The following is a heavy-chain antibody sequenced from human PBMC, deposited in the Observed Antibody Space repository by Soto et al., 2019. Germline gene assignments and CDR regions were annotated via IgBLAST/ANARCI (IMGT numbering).Heavy chain of an antibody. V-gene: IGHV1-69*13. CDR3: ARDHPGFSGGGSCYSCGRLAV. CDR1: GGTFSSYA. Sequence: SVKVSCKASGGTFSSYAISWVRQAPGQGLEWMGGIIPIFGTANYAQKFQGRVTITADESTSTAYMELSSLRSEDTAVYYCARDHPGFSGGGSCYSCGRLAVWGQGTTVTVSS. D-gene: IGHD2-15*01. J-gene: IGHJ6*02. CDR2: IIPIFGTA.